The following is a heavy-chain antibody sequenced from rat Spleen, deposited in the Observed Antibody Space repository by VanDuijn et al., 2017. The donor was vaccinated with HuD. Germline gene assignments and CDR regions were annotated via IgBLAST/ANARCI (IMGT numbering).Heavy chain of an antibody. V-gene: IGHV5-25*01. D-gene: IGHD1-10*01. CDR2: IRTSGGTT. J-gene: IGHJ2*01. CDR1: GFTFSNYD. CDR3: TSNNFDY. Sequence: EVQLVESGGGLVQPGRSLKLSCAASGFTFSNYDMAWVRQAPTQGLEWVASIRTSGGTTYYRDSVKGRFTVSRDNAKSTLYLQMNSLRSEDTATYYCTSNNFDYWGQGVMVTVSS.